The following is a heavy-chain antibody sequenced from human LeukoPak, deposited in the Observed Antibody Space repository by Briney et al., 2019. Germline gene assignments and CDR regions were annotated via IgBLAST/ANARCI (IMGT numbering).Heavy chain of an antibody. Sequence: PGGSLRLSCAASGFTVSSNYMSWVRQAPGKGLEWVSVIYSGGSTYYADSVKGRFTISRDNSKNTLYLQMNSLRAEDTAVYYCARGPEPWEPGEPYYFDYWGQGTLVTVSS. V-gene: IGHV3-53*01. D-gene: IGHD1-26*01. CDR3: ARGPEPWEPGEPYYFDY. CDR2: IYSGGST. J-gene: IGHJ4*02. CDR1: GFTVSSNY.